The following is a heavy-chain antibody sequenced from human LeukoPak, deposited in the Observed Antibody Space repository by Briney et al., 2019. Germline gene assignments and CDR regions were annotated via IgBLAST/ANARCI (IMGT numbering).Heavy chain of an antibody. J-gene: IGHJ4*02. D-gene: IGHD3-22*01. CDR2: ISSSSSYI. V-gene: IGHV3-21*01. CDR1: GFTFSSYS. CDR3: ASGTRYYYDSCGYF. Sequence: GGSLRLSCAASGFTFSSYSMNWVRQAPGKGLEWVSSISSSSSYIYYADSVKGRFTISRDNAKNSLYLQMNSLRAEDTAVYYCASGTRYYYDSCGYFWGQGTLVTVSS.